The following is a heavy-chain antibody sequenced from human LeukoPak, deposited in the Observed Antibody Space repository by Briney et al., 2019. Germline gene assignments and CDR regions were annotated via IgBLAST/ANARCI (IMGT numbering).Heavy chain of an antibody. D-gene: IGHD2-15*01. CDR3: ARHVVGLGGKYDY. CDR1: DGSFSGYY. CDR2: INHSGST. Sequence: PSETLVLTCAVYDGSFSGYYWSWIRQPPGKGLEWIGEINHSGSTNYNPSLKSRVTISVDTSKNQFSLKLSSVTAADTAVYYCARHVVGLGGKYDYWGQGTLVTVSS. J-gene: IGHJ4*02. V-gene: IGHV4-34*01.